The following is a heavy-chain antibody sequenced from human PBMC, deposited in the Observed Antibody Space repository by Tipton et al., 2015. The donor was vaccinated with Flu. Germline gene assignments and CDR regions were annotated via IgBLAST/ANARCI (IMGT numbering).Heavy chain of an antibody. CDR2: IYYSGTT. J-gene: IGHJ6*02. CDR3: ARDLWNDRRAYYYYGVDV. D-gene: IGHD1-1*01. V-gene: IGHV4-39*07. Sequence: TLSLTCTASGDSISTTIYYWGWVRQPPGKGLEWIGSIYYSGTTYYNPSLKSRVTISVDSSKNEFSLTLASLTAADTAVYYCARDLWNDRRAYYYYGVDVWGQGP. CDR1: GDSISTTIYY.